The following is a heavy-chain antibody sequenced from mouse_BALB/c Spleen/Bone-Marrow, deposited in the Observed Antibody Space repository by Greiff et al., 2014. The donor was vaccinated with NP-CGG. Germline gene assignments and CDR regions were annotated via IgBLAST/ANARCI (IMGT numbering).Heavy chain of an antibody. CDR1: GYTFTSSW. CDR2: IHPNSGNT. CDR3: ARSYRFWYFDV. V-gene: IGHV1S130*01. J-gene: IGHJ1*01. D-gene: IGHD2-14*01. Sequence: QVQLQQSGSVLVRPGASVKLSCKASGYTFTSSWMHWAKQRPGHGLEWIGDIHPNSGNTNYNEKFRGKATLTVDTSSNTAYVDLSSLTSEDAAVYYCARSYRFWYFDVWGAGTTVTVSS.